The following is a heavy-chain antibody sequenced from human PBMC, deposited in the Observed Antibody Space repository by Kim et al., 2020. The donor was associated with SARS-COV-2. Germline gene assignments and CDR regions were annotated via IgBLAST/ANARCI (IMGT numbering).Heavy chain of an antibody. Sequence: GGSLRLSCAASGFTFSSYWMHWVRQAPGKGLVWVSRINSDGSSTSYADSVKGRFIISRDNAKNTLYLQMNSLRAEDTAVYYCAREEGRYFDWFRDYYYYGMDVWGQGTTVTVSS. J-gene: IGHJ6*02. CDR1: GFTFSSYW. D-gene: IGHD3-9*01. CDR2: INSDGSST. CDR3: AREEGRYFDWFRDYYYYGMDV. V-gene: IGHV3-74*01.